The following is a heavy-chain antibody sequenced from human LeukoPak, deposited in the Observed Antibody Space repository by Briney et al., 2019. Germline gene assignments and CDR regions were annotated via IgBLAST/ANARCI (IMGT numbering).Heavy chain of an antibody. CDR2: ISYSGST. J-gene: IGHJ5*02. D-gene: IGHD2-21*02. Sequence: SETLSLTCSVSGGSISTSGYYWGWIRQPPGKGLKWIGSISYSGSTYYNTSLKSRLTISVDTSKNQFSLKLSSVTAADTAVYYCARQVAYCGGDCWLRWFDPWGQGTLVTVSS. V-gene: IGHV4-39*01. CDR1: GGSISTSGYY. CDR3: ARQVAYCGGDCWLRWFDP.